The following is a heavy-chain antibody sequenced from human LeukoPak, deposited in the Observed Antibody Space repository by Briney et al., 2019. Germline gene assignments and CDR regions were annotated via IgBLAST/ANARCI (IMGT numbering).Heavy chain of an antibody. CDR1: AYTFTDYY. J-gene: IGHJ5*02. Sequence: ASVKVSCKASAYTFTDYYIQWLRQAPGQGLEWMGWINPNSGGSNYAQKFQGRVTMTRDRSISTAYMELKSLRSDDTAVYYCARGSYWYDAWGQGTLVTVSS. V-gene: IGHV1-2*02. CDR2: INPNSGGS. D-gene: IGHD6-13*01. CDR3: ARGSYWYDA.